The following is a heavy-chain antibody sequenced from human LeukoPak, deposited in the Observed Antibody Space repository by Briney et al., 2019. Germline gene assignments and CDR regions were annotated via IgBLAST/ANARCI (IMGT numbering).Heavy chain of an antibody. CDR3: ARGYSSGYRVDY. CDR1: GFTFSSYW. J-gene: IGHJ4*02. Sequence: GGSLRLSCAASGFTFSSYWMHWVRQAPGKGLVWVSRINSDGGRTTYADSVKGRFTISRDNAKNTLYLQMNSLRAEDTAVYYCARGYSSGYRVDYWGQGTLVTVSS. V-gene: IGHV3-74*01. CDR2: INSDGGRT. D-gene: IGHD3-22*01.